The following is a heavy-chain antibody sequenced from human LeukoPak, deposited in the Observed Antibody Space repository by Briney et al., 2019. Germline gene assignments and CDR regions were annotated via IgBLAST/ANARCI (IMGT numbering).Heavy chain of an antibody. Sequence: ASVKVSFKASGGTFSSYAISWVRQAPGQGLEWMGGIIPIFGTANYAQKFQGRVTITADESTSTAYMELSSLRSEDTAVYYCARARANTYYYDSSARVLDYWGQGTLVTVSS. CDR3: ARARANTYYYDSSARVLDY. J-gene: IGHJ4*02. V-gene: IGHV1-69*13. CDR1: GGTFSSYA. CDR2: IIPIFGTA. D-gene: IGHD3-22*01.